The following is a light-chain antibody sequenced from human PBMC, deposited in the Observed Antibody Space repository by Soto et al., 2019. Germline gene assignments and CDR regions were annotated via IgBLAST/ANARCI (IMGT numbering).Light chain of an antibody. CDR1: QTVSSSY. Sequence: IVLTQSPGTLSFSPGERATLSCRASQTVSSSYLAWYQQKPGQAPRLLIYGASSRATGIPDRFSGSGSGTDFTLTIGRLEPEDFAVYYCQRYGSSLWTFGQGTKVDIK. J-gene: IGKJ1*01. CDR2: GAS. CDR3: QRYGSSLWT. V-gene: IGKV3-20*01.